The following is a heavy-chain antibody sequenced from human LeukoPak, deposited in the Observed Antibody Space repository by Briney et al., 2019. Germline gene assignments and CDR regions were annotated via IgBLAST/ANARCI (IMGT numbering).Heavy chain of an antibody. V-gene: IGHV3-53*01. CDR1: GFTVSSNY. CDR3: ATALIVVVTPGAFDI. J-gene: IGHJ3*02. CDR2: IYSGGST. D-gene: IGHD2-21*02. Sequence: GGSLRLSCAASGFTVSSNYMSWVRQAPGKGLEWVSVIYSGGSTYYADSVKGRFTISRDNSKNTLYLQMNSLRAEDTAVYYCATALIVVVTPGAFDIWGQGTMVTVSS.